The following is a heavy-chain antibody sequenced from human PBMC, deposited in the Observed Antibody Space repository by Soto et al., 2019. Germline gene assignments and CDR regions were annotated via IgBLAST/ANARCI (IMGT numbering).Heavy chain of an antibody. CDR1: GGSISSYY. D-gene: IGHD2-15*01. Sequence: SETLSLTCTVSGGSISSYYWSWIRQPPGKGLEWIGYIYYSGSTNYNPSLKSRVTISVDTSKNQFSLKLSSVTAADTAVYYCARARAYCSGGSCPTGGYYYMDVWGKGTTVTVSS. CDR2: IYYSGST. J-gene: IGHJ6*03. CDR3: ARARAYCSGGSCPTGGYYYMDV. V-gene: IGHV4-59*01.